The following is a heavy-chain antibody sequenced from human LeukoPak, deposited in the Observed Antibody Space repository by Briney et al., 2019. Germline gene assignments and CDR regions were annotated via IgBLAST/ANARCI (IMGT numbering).Heavy chain of an antibody. J-gene: IGHJ4*02. V-gene: IGHV4-39*01. CDR3: ASLPYCTNGVCRDKNDY. CDR1: GGSISSSSYY. Sequence: PSETLSLTCTVSGGSISSSSYYWGWIRQPPGKGLEWIGSIYYSGSTYYNPSLKSRVTISVDTSKNQFSLKLSSVTAADTAVYYCASLPYCTNGVCRDKNDYWDQGTLVTVSS. D-gene: IGHD2-8*01. CDR2: IYYSGST.